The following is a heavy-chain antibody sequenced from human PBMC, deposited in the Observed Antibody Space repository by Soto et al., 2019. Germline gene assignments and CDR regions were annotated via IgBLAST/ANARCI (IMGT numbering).Heavy chain of an antibody. Sequence: ASVKVSCTASGDPSTSYYMHWVRHAPEQGLEWMGIINPSGGSTSYAQKFQGRVTMTRDTSTSTVYMELRSLRSEDMAVYYCARGTMVRGVIISGGLDYWGQGTLVTVSS. D-gene: IGHD3-10*01. CDR2: INPSGGST. CDR3: ARGTMVRGVIISGGLDY. J-gene: IGHJ4*02. CDR1: GDPSTSYY. V-gene: IGHV1-46*01.